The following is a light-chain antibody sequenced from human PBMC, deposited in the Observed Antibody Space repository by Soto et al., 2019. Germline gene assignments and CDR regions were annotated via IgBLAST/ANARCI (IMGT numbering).Light chain of an antibody. CDR3: QQSYSTPSIT. CDR2: AAS. V-gene: IGKV1-39*01. CDR1: QSISSY. Sequence: DIQMTQSPSSLSASVGDRVTITCRASQSISSYLNWYQQKPGKAPKRLIYAASSLQSGVPSRFSGSGSGTDFTLTISTLQPEDFATYYCQQSYSTPSITCGQGTRLEIK. J-gene: IGKJ5*01.